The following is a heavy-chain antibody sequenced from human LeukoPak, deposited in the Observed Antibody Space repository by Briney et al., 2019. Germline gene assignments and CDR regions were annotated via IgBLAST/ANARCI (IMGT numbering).Heavy chain of an antibody. D-gene: IGHD2-2*02. V-gene: IGHV4-39*07. Sequence: PSESLSLTCTVSGGSISSSSYYWGWIRQPPGKGLEWIGSIYYSGSTYYNPSLKSRVTISVDTSKTQFSLKLSSVTAADTAVYYCARHVGFSIGDQLPYNWFDPWGQGTLVTVSS. CDR3: ARHVGFSIGDQLPYNWFDP. CDR1: GGSISSSSYY. J-gene: IGHJ5*02. CDR2: IYYSGST.